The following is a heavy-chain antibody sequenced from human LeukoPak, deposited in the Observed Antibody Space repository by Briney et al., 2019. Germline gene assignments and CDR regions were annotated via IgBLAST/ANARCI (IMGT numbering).Heavy chain of an antibody. Sequence: GGSLRLSCAASGFTFSSYGMHWVRQAPGKGLEWVALIWYDGSNKYYADSVKGRFTISRDNSKNTLYLQMNSLRAEDTAVYYRARALFNYDSSGLTYWGQGTLVTVSS. CDR3: ARALFNYDSSGLTY. D-gene: IGHD3-22*01. CDR2: IWYDGSNK. J-gene: IGHJ4*02. V-gene: IGHV3-33*01. CDR1: GFTFSSYG.